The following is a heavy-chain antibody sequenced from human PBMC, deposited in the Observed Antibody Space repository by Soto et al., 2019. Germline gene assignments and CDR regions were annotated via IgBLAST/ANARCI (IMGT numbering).Heavy chain of an antibody. CDR3: ARKGFFEVTIFGVVNYYGIDV. D-gene: IGHD3-3*01. Sequence: QVQLVQSGAEVKKPGSSVKVSCKASGGTFSSYAISWVRQAPGQGLEWMGGIIPIFGTANYAQKFQGRVTITADKSTSTAYMELSSLRSEDTAVYYCARKGFFEVTIFGVVNYYGIDVWGQGTTVTVSS. J-gene: IGHJ6*02. V-gene: IGHV1-69*06. CDR1: GGTFSSYA. CDR2: IIPIFGTA.